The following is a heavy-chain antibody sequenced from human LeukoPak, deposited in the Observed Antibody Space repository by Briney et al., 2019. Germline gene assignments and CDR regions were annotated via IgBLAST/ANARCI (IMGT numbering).Heavy chain of an antibody. J-gene: IGHJ5*02. CDR2: INHTGST. D-gene: IGHD6-13*01. CDR3: ARGRGKQQLGGWFDP. Sequence: SETLSLTCAVYGGSFSGYCWSWVRQPPGKGLEWIGEINHTGSTNYNPSLKSRVTISVDTSKNQFSLKLSSVTAADTAVYYCARGRGKQQLGGWFDPWGQGTLVTVSS. V-gene: IGHV4-34*01. CDR1: GGSFSGYC.